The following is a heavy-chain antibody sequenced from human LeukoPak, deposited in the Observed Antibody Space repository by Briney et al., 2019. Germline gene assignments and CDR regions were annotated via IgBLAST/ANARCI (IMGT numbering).Heavy chain of an antibody. J-gene: IGHJ5*02. CDR2: IYSSGNT. CDR3: ARENIELVPAAVDGWFDP. CDR1: GDSISGVSSY. V-gene: IGHV4-61*02. Sequence: SQTLSLTCTVSGDSISGVSSYWSWIRQPAGKALEWIGRIYSSGNTNYNPSLKSRVTISVDTSKNQFSLKLTSVTAADTAVYYCARENIELVPAAVDGWFDPWGQGTLVTVSS. D-gene: IGHD2-2*01.